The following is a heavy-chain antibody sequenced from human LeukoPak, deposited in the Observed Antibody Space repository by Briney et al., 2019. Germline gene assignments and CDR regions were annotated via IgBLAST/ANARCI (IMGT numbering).Heavy chain of an antibody. CDR1: GFTFSSYE. J-gene: IGHJ6*04. Sequence: GGSLRSSCAASGFTFSSYEMNWVRQAPGKGLEWVSYISSSGSTIYYADSVKGRFTISRDNAKNSLYLQMNSLRAEDTAVYYCAELGITMIGGVWGKGTTVTISS. CDR2: ISSSGSTI. D-gene: IGHD3-10*02. V-gene: IGHV3-48*03. CDR3: AELGITMIGGV.